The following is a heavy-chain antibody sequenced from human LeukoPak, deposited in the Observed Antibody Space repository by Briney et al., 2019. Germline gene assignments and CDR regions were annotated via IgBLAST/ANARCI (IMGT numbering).Heavy chain of an antibody. CDR2: IKQDGSEK. J-gene: IGHJ4*02. V-gene: IGHV3-7*01. CDR3: AVGEYADY. Sequence: GGSLRLSCAASGFTFSSYLMSWVRQAPGKGLEWVANIKQDGSEKYYVDSVKGRFTISRDNAKNSLYLQMNSLRAEDTAVYYCAVGEYADYWGQGTLVTVSS. D-gene: IGHD1-26*01. CDR1: GFTFSSYL.